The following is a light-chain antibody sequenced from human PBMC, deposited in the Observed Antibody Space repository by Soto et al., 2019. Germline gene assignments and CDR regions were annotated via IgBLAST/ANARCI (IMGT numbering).Light chain of an antibody. CDR2: DVS. CDR1: SSDVGDYNY. V-gene: IGLV2-14*01. CDR3: SSYTSSSTRV. J-gene: IGLJ1*01. Sequence: QSALTQPASVSGSPGQSITISCTGTSSDVGDYNYVSWYQQHPGKAPKLMIFDVSNRPSGVSNSFSGSKSGNTASLTISGLQAEDEADYYCSSYTSSSTRVFGTGTKLAVL.